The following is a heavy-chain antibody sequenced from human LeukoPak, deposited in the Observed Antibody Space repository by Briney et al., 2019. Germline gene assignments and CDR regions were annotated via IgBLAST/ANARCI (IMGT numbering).Heavy chain of an antibody. Sequence: PSETLSLTCTVSGGSISSSSYYWGWIRQPPGKGLEWIGSIYYSGSTYYNPSLKSRVTVSVDTSKNQFSLKLSSVTAADTAVYYCARQSAYYYDSSGYGYWGQGTLVTVSS. D-gene: IGHD3-22*01. CDR3: ARQSAYYYDSSGYGY. J-gene: IGHJ4*02. CDR1: GGSISSSSYY. CDR2: IYYSGST. V-gene: IGHV4-39*01.